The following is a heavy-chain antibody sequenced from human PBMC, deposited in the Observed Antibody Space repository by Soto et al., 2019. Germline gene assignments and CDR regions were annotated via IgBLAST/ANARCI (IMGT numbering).Heavy chain of an antibody. J-gene: IGHJ2*01. CDR2: ISSSSSYI. CDR1: GFTFSSYS. Sequence: EVQLVESGGGLVKPGGSLRLSCAASGFTFSSYSMNWVRQAPGKGLEWVSSISSSSSYIYYADSVKGRFTISRDNAKNSLYLQMNSLRAEDTAVYYCARVRWFGEVWWYFDLWGRGTLVTVSS. V-gene: IGHV3-21*01. CDR3: ARVRWFGEVWWYFDL. D-gene: IGHD3-10*01.